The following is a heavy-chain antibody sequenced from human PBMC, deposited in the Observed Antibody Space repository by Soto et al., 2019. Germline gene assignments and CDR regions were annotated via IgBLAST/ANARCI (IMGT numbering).Heavy chain of an antibody. V-gene: IGHV3-30-3*01. CDR1: GFTFSSYA. J-gene: IGHJ4*02. D-gene: IGHD4-17*01. CDR2: ISYDGSNK. CDR3: ARGGIGDYAIYYFDY. Sequence: GGSLRLSCAASGFTFSSYAMHWVRQAPGKGLEWVAVISYDGSNKYYADSVKGRFTISRDNSKNTLYLQMNSLRAEDTAVYYCARGGIGDYAIYYFDYCGQGTTVTVYS.